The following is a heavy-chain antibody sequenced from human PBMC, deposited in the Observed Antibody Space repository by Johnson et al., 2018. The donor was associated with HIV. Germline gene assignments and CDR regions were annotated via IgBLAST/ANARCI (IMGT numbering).Heavy chain of an antibody. V-gene: IGHV3-7*01. CDR1: GFTFSNYW. CDR2: IQQDGSDT. Sequence: VQLVESGGGVVQPGRSLRLSCAASGFTFSNYWMTWVRQAPGKGLEWVANIQQDGSDTYYVDSVKGRFTISRDNAKNSLYLQMNSLRAEDTAVYYCAREVNAFDIWGQGTVVTVSS. CDR3: AREVNAFDI. J-gene: IGHJ3*02. D-gene: IGHD3-22*01.